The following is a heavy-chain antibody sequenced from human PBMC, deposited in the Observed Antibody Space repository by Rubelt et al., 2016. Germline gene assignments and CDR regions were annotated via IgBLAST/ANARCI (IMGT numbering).Heavy chain of an antibody. D-gene: IGHD3-22*01. CDR2: IHHSGAT. J-gene: IGHJ5*02. CDR3: ARGNRVSMIVTIISDWFGP. CDR1: GGSFSGYN. Sequence: QVHLQQWGAGLLKPSETLSLTCAVYGGSFSGYNWSWIRQSPGKGLEWIGEIHHSGATNYNPSLKSRVTMSGDTSKNQFSLKSTSVTAADTAVYFCARGNRVSMIVTIISDWFGPWGQGTPVTVS. V-gene: IGHV4-34*01.